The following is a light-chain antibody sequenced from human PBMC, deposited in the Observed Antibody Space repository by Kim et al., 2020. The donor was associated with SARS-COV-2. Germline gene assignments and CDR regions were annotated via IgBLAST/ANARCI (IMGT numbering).Light chain of an antibody. CDR3: QQYGNSIT. V-gene: IGKV3-20*01. CDR2: ATS. J-gene: IGKJ5*01. Sequence: STTYLAWYQQKPGQAPRLLIYATSDRATGIPDRFSGSGSGTGFTLTISSLEPEDFAVYYCQQYGNSITFGQGTRLEIK. CDR1: STTY.